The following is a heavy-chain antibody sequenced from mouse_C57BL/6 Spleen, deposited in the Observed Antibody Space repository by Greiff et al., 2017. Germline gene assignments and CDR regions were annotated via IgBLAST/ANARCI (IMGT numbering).Heavy chain of an antibody. CDR2: IDPETGGT. CDR3: TRNGPRAMDY. D-gene: IGHD1-1*01. V-gene: IGHV1-15*01. J-gene: IGHJ4*01. CDR1: GYTFTDYE. Sequence: VQLQQSGAELVRPGASVTLSCKASGYTFTDYEMHWVKQTPVHGLEWIGAIDPETGGTAYNQKFKGKAILTADKSSSTAYMELRSLTSEDSAVYYCTRNGPRAMDYWGQGTSVTVSS.